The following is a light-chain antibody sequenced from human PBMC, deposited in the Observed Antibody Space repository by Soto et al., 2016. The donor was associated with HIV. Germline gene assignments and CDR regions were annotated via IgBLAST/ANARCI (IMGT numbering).Light chain of an antibody. CDR2: LGS. Sequence: DIVLSQSPLSLPVTPGEPASISCRSSQNLLHSNGYNYLNWYLQKPGQSPQPLIYLGSNRASGVPDRFSGSGSGTDFTLKISRVEAEDVGVYYCMQALQTPYTFGQGTKLEIK. CDR1: QNLLHSNGYNY. CDR3: MQALQTPYT. V-gene: IGKV2-28*01. J-gene: IGKJ2*01.